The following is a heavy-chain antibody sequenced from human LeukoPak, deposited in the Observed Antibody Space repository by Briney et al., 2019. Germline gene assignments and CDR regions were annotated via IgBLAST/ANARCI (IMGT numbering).Heavy chain of an antibody. Sequence: SVKVSCKASGGTFSSYAISWVRQAPGQGLEWMGGIIPTFGTANYAQKFQGRVPITADKSTSTAYMELSSLRSEDTAVYYCARKGVPDAFDIWGQGTMVTVSS. J-gene: IGHJ3*02. CDR2: IIPTFGTA. V-gene: IGHV1-69*06. CDR3: ARKGVPDAFDI. CDR1: GGTFSSYA. D-gene: IGHD3-10*01.